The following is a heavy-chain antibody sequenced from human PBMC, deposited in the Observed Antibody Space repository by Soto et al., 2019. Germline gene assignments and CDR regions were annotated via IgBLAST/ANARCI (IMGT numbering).Heavy chain of an antibody. Sequence: PSETLSLTCSVSGGSITNYYWNWIRQPPGKGLEWIGHIFYSGNTNYSPSLKSRVTISVDMSQNHFSLNLNSVTAADTAVYYCARDNGYSYGYTLDHWGQGTLVTVSS. CDR1: GGSITNYY. CDR2: IFYSGNT. J-gene: IGHJ4*02. D-gene: IGHD5-18*01. CDR3: ARDNGYSYGYTLDH. V-gene: IGHV4-59*12.